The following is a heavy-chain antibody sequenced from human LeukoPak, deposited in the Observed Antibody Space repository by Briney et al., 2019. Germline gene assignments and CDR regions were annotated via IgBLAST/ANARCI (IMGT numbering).Heavy chain of an antibody. D-gene: IGHD2-2*01. V-gene: IGHV3-7*01. Sequence: GGSLRLSCAASGFRLRGYWMSWVRQAPGKGLEWVANIKDDGSEKHYVDSVKGRFTSSRDNARNSLFLQMNSLRVEDTAVYYCAREGSSAISHAADFWGQGTLVTASS. CDR1: GFRLRGYW. CDR3: AREGSSAISHAADF. J-gene: IGHJ4*02. CDR2: IKDDGSEK.